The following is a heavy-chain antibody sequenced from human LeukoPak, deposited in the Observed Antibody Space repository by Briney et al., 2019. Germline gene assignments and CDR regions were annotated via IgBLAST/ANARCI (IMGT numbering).Heavy chain of an antibody. CDR3: ARDGRTSVTIAFDV. V-gene: IGHV4-59*01. CDR1: GGSISTYY. Sequence: SETLSLTCTVSGGSISTYYWNWIRQPPGKGLEGIAYIYYNGSTNFNPSLKSRFTISLDTSKNQFSLQLRSVTAADTAVYFCARDGRTSVTIAFDVWGQGTIVTVSS. J-gene: IGHJ3*01. CDR2: IYYNGST. D-gene: IGHD4-17*01.